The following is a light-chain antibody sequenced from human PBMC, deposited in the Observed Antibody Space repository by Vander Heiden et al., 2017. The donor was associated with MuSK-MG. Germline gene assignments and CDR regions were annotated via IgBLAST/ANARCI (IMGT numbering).Light chain of an antibody. CDR3: QQYYSTPYT. Sequence: DIVVTLSPDSLAVSLGERATINCMSSPRVLYSSNNKNYLAWYQQKPGQPPKLLIYWASTRESGVPDRFSGSGSGTDFTLTISSLQAEDVAVYYCQQYYSTPYTFGQGTKLEIK. CDR2: WAS. CDR1: PRVLYSSNNKNY. V-gene: IGKV4-1*01. J-gene: IGKJ2*01.